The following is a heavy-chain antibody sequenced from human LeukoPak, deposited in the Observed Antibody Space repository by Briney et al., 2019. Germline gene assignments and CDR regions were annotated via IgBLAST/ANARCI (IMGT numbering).Heavy chain of an antibody. V-gene: IGHV4-39*07. D-gene: IGHD6-13*01. CDR2: IFYSGRT. CDR1: SGSISSSRYY. Sequence: SETLSLTCTVSSGSISSSRYYWGWIRQPPGKGLEWIGSIFYSGRTYYNPSLKSRVTMSVDTSKNQFSLRLSSVNAADTAVYYCARDILATSIAAPYYWGQGTLVTVSS. J-gene: IGHJ4*02. CDR3: ARDILATSIAAPYY.